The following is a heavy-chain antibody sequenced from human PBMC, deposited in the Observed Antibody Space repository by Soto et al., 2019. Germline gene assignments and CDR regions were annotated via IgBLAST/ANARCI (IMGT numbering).Heavy chain of an antibody. V-gene: IGHV3-23*01. CDR2: ISGSGRYT. CDR3: AKDRYRFLEWLFFDY. J-gene: IGHJ4*02. D-gene: IGHD3-3*01. Sequence: PGGSLRLSCAASGFTFNSCLMSWVRQAPGKGLEWVSLISGSGRYTDYADSVKGRFTISRDNSKNTLYLQMNSLRAEDTAVYYCAKDRYRFLEWLFFDYWGQGTLVTVSS. CDR1: GFTFNSCL.